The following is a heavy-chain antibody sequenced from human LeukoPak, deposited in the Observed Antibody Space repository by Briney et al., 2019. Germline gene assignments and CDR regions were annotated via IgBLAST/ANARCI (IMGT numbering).Heavy chain of an antibody. CDR1: GGSVSSGSYY. V-gene: IGHV4-61*01. J-gene: IGHJ4*02. CDR3: AREVRAEAAAPPTAFDY. CDR2: IYYSGST. D-gene: IGHD6-13*01. Sequence: SETLSLTCTVSGGSVSSGSYYWSWIRQPPGKGLEWIGYIYYSGSTNYNPSLKSRVTISVDTSKNQFSLKLSSVTAADTAVYYCAREVRAEAAAPPTAFDYWGQGTLVTVSS.